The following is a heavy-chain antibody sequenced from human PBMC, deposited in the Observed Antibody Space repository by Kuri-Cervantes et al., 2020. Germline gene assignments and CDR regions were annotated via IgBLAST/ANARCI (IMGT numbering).Heavy chain of an antibody. CDR2: INHSGST. J-gene: IGHJ6*02. CDR3: ARGPLISYYYYYGMDV. CDR1: GGSFSGYY. V-gene: IGHV4-34*01. Sequence: GSLRLSCAVYGGSFSGYYWSWIRQPPGKGLEWIGEINHSGSTNYNPSLKSRVTISVDTSKNQFSLKLSSVTAADTAVYYCARGPLISYYYYYGMDVWGQGTTVTVSS.